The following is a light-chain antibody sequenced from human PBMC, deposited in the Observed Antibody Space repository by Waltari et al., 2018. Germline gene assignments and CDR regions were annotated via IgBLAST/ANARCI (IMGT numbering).Light chain of an antibody. CDR2: KNN. CDR3: AAWDDSLSGLV. Sequence: QSVLTQPPSASGTPGQKVTISCTGSSSNISSNSVYWYQQLPGTAPKLLIFKNNQRPSGVPDRFSDSKSGTSASLAVNGLRSEDEADYYCAAWDDSLSGLVLGGGTKVTVL. CDR1: SSNISSNS. V-gene: IGLV1-47*01. J-gene: IGLJ3*02.